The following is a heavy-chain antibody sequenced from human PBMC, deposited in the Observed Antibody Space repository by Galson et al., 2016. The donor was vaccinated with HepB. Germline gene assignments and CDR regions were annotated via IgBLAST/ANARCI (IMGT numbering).Heavy chain of an antibody. CDR1: GFTFTNYA. CDR3: AKGSNGWTKFIDF. Sequence: SLRLSCAASGFTFTNYAMSRVRQAPGKGLEWVSGITGSDGSTRYADSVKGRFIISRDNSKNTLYLQMDSLSAEDTAVYYCAKGSNGWTKFIDFWGQGTLVTVSS. V-gene: IGHV3-23*01. CDR2: ITGSDGST. J-gene: IGHJ4*02. D-gene: IGHD6-19*01.